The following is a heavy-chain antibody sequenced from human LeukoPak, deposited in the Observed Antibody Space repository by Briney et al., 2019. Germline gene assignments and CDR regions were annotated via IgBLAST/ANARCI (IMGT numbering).Heavy chain of an antibody. J-gene: IGHJ3*02. CDR2: INGDGSNT. D-gene: IGHD2-15*01. CDR3: ARSKRWYSTDAFDI. CDR1: GFTFSSHW. Sequence: GGSLRLSCAASGFTFSSHWMHWVRQAPGKGLVWVSRINGDGSNTTYADSVKSRFTISRDNAKNTLYLQMNSLRAEDTAVYHCARSKRWYSTDAFDIWGQGTMVTVSS. V-gene: IGHV3-74*03.